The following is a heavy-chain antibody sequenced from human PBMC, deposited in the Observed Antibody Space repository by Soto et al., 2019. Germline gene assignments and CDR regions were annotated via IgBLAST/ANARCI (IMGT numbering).Heavy chain of an antibody. CDR2: INHSGST. J-gene: IGHJ5*02. V-gene: IGHV4-34*01. Sequence: NPSETLSLTRAVYGGSFSGYYWSWIRQPPGKGLEWIGEINHSGSTNYNPSLRSRVTISVDTSKNQFSLKLSSVTAADTAVYYCARTKYYYGSGSYYPYNWFDPWGQGTLVTVSS. CDR3: ARTKYYYGSGSYYPYNWFDP. CDR1: GGSFSGYY. D-gene: IGHD3-10*01.